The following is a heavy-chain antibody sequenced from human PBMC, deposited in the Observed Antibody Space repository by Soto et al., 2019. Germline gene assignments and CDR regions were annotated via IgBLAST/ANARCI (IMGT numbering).Heavy chain of an antibody. V-gene: IGHV1-8*01. CDR2: MHPTSGDT. D-gene: IGHD1-26*01. J-gene: IGHJ3*02. CDR1: GYTFTDLD. CDR3: ARGSSGSHRDVFDI. Sequence: QVQLVQSGAEVRQPGASVKVSCKTSGYTFTDLDINWVRQATGQGLEWMGWMHPTSGDTGYAQNFQGRVTMTRDISISTAYMELNSLRYEDTAFYYCARGSSGSHRDVFDIWGQGTMVTVSS.